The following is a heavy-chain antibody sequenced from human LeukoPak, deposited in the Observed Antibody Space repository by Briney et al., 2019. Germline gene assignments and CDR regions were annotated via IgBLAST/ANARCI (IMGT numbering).Heavy chain of an antibody. CDR1: GGTFSSYT. Sequence: GSSVKVSCKASGGTFSSYTISWVRQAPEQGLEWMGRIIPILGIANYAQKFQGRVTITADKSTSTAYMELSSLRSEDTAVYYCARDDSSSWSKRFFDPWGQGTLVTVSS. CDR3: ARDDSSSWSKRFFDP. J-gene: IGHJ5*02. CDR2: IIPILGIA. D-gene: IGHD6-13*01. V-gene: IGHV1-69*04.